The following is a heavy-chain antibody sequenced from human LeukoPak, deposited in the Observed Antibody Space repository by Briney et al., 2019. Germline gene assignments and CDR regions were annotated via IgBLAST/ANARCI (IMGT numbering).Heavy chain of an antibody. D-gene: IGHD6-13*01. J-gene: IGHJ4*02. CDR1: GFTFSSHA. V-gene: IGHV3-23*01. CDR3: AKRLSFSSSWYYFDY. Sequence: GGSLRLSCAASGFTFSSHAMTWVRQAPGKGLEWVSVISGSGGGTYYADSVKGRFTISRDNSQNTLHLQMNSLRAEDTAVYYCAKRLSFSSSWYYFDYWGQGTLVTVSS. CDR2: ISGSGGGT.